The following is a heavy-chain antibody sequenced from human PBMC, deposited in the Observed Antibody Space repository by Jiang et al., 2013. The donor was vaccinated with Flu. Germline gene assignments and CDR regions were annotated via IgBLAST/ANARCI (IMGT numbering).Heavy chain of an antibody. CDR2: IIPVFGSA. J-gene: IGHJ6*03. V-gene: IGHV1-69*01. Sequence: GAEVKKPGSSVKVSCQAPGGTFSDYAVNWVRQAPGQGLEWMGGIIPVFGSANYAQKFQGRVTITAGESPTTVYMELSSLRSDDTAVYYCARAPCGGDCYSPDYYYYMDVWGKGTSVAVSS. CDR3: ARAPCGGDCYSPDYYYYMDV. D-gene: IGHD2-21*02. CDR1: GGTFSDYA.